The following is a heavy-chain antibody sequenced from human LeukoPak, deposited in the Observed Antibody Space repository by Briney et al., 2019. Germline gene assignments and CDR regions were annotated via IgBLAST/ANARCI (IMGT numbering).Heavy chain of an antibody. CDR1: GGSITSYY. D-gene: IGHD3-3*01. Sequence: KASETLSLTCTVSGGSITSYYWTWIRQPPGKGLECIGYIYYSGTTNYNPSLKSRVTMSVDTSKSQFSLRLSSVTAADTAVYYCAAGSFWSGSNSFDYWGQGTLVAVSS. CDR3: AAGSFWSGSNSFDY. CDR2: IYYSGTT. J-gene: IGHJ4*02. V-gene: IGHV4-59*01.